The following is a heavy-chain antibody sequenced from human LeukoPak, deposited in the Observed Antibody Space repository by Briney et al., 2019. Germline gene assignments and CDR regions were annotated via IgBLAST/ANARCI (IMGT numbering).Heavy chain of an antibody. CDR1: GVSINSYY. Sequence: PDTLSLTCTVSGVSINSYYWSWIRQPAGKGLEWIGRMYNSGSTNYNPSLKSRVTMSVDTSKNQFSLKLSSVTAADTAVYYCARDSTGGIGNYGMDVWGRGTTVTVSS. CDR3: ARDSTGGIGNYGMDV. J-gene: IGHJ6*02. CDR2: MYNSGST. V-gene: IGHV4-4*07. D-gene: IGHD2-2*01.